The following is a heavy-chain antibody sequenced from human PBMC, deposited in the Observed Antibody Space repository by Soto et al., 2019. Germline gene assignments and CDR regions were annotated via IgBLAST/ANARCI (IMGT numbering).Heavy chain of an antibody. J-gene: IGHJ4*02. V-gene: IGHV3-7*05. CDR3: ARVAYYDNGCDF. D-gene: IGHD3-16*01. Sequence: EVQLVDSGGGRVQPGGSLRLSCAASGFTFEKYCMTWVRQAPGKGLEWVANIKPDGSGTFYVDSMEGRFIVSRDNPKNSLYLQMNSLRVEDTAVYYCARVAYYDNGCDFWAPGMLVTGSS. CDR2: IKPDGSGT. CDR1: GFTFEKYC.